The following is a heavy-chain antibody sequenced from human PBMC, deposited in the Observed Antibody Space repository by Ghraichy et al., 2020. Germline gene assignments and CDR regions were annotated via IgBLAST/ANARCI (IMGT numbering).Heavy chain of an antibody. CDR1: DDSFSRYG. V-gene: IGHV1-18*01. D-gene: IGHD3-10*01. CDR2: ISAKNGHT. CDR3: ARGGPLEAYGSSFDD. J-gene: IGHJ4*02. Sequence: ASVKVSCKSSDDSFSRYGFAWVRQAPGQGLEWMGWISAKNGHTKYAQKFQGRVTMTTDTSTRTVYMEMKSLRSDDTAVYFCARGGPLEAYGSSFDDWGQGTLVIVCS.